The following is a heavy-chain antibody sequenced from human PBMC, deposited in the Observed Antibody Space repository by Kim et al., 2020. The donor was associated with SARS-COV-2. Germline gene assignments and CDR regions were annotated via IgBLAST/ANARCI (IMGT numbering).Heavy chain of an antibody. CDR3: ARRDGGNSGAFDI. CDR2: IIPILGIA. CDR1: GGTFSSYA. V-gene: IGHV1-69*04. D-gene: IGHD2-21*02. J-gene: IGHJ3*02. Sequence: SVKVSCKASGGTFSSYAISWVRQAPGQGLEWMGRIIPILGIANYAQKFQGRVTIPADKSTSTAYMELSSLRSEDTAVYYCARRDGGNSGAFDIWGQGTMVTVSS.